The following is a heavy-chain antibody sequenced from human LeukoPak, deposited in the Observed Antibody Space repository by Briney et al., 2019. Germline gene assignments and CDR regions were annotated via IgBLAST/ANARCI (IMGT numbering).Heavy chain of an antibody. D-gene: IGHD3-22*01. J-gene: IGHJ3*02. V-gene: IGHV1-2*02. CDR2: INPNSGGT. CDR3: ARGGYYDSSGYYWDAFDI. Sequence: ASVKVSGKASGGTFSSYAISWVRQAPGQGLEWMGWINPNSGGTNYAQKFQGRVTMTRDTSISTAYMELSRLRSDDTAVYYCARGGYYDSSGYYWDAFDIWGQGTMVTVSS. CDR1: GGTFSSYA.